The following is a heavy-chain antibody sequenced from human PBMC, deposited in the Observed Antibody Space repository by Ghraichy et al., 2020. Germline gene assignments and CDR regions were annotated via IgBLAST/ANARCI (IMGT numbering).Heavy chain of an antibody. CDR3: ARVWVGATEYFDY. D-gene: IGHD1-26*01. J-gene: IGHJ4*02. V-gene: IGHV1-2*02. CDR2: INPNSGGT. Sequence: ASVKVSCKASGYTFTGYYMHWVRQAPGQGLEWMGWINPNSGGTNYAQKFQGRVTMTRDTSISTAYMELSRLRSDDTAVYYCARVWVGATEYFDYWGQGTLVTVSS. CDR1: GYTFTGYY.